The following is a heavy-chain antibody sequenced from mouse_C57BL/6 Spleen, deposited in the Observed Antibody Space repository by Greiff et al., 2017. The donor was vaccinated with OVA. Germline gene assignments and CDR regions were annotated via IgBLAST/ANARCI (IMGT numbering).Heavy chain of an antibody. Sequence: QVQLQQPGAELVRPGSSVKLSCKASGYTFTSYWLDWVKQRPGQGLEWIGNIYPSDSDTHYNQKFTDKATLTVDKSSSTAYMQLSSLTSEDSAVYYCASATMVTKKYCDVWGTGTTVTVSS. CDR2: IYPSDSDT. D-gene: IGHD2-2*01. V-gene: IGHV1-61*01. CDR1: GYTFTSYW. CDR3: ASATMVTKKYCDV. J-gene: IGHJ1*03.